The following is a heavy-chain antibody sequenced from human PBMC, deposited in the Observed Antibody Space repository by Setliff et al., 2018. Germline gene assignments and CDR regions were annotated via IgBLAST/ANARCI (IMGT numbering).Heavy chain of an antibody. CDR3: ARKGNYYDSSGSKDDAFDI. V-gene: IGHV4-34*01. Sequence: SETLFLTCAVYGGSFSGYYWSWIRQPPGKGLEWIGEINHSGSTNYNPSLKSRVTISVDTSKNQFSLKLSSVTAADTAVYYCARKGNYYDSSGSKDDAFDIWGQGTMVTVSS. CDR2: INHSGST. J-gene: IGHJ3*02. D-gene: IGHD3-22*01. CDR1: GGSFSGYY.